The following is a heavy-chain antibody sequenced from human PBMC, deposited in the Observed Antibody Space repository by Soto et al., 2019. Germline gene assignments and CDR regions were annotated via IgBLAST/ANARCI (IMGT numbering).Heavy chain of an antibody. J-gene: IGHJ4*03. CDR3: ARRGGVGVAGSAAFHW. CDR2: INPATGAA. D-gene: IGHD3-3*01. CDR1: GYPFTAYY. V-gene: IGHV1-2*02. Sequence: QLHLVQSGAVVKKPGASVTVSCSASGYPFTAYYMHWVRQAPGRGLEWMGGINPATGAAKYTQTLPGRVPITRDTSTSTAVMELSGLTSEDTAVFYCARRGGVGVAGSAAFHWWGQGTVVHVSS.